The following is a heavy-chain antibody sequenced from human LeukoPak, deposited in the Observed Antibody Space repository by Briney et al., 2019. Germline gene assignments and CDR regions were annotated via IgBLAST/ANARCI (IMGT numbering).Heavy chain of an antibody. CDR1: GGSVTDYY. Sequence: SETLSLTCTVSGGSVTDYYWSWIRQSPGKGLEWIGYIYYTGTSYNPSLKGRVTISADTSKNQFSLKLISVTAADTAVYYCASRKLGNDYWGQGTLVTVPS. CDR2: IYYTGT. D-gene: IGHD7-27*01. V-gene: IGHV4-59*02. J-gene: IGHJ4*02. CDR3: ASRKLGNDY.